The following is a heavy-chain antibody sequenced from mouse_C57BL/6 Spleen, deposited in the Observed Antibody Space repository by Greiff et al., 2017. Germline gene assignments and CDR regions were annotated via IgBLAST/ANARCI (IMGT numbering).Heavy chain of an antibody. J-gene: IGHJ2*01. CDR3: ARDGGYGYGIFDY. D-gene: IGHD2-2*01. Sequence: EVMLVESGGGLVKPGGSLKLSCAASGFTFSSYAMSWVRQTPEKRLEWVATISDGGSYTYYPDNVKGRFTISRDNAKNNLYLQMSHLKSEDTAMYYCARDGGYGYGIFDYWGQGTTLTVAS. V-gene: IGHV5-4*01. CDR1: GFTFSSYA. CDR2: ISDGGSYT.